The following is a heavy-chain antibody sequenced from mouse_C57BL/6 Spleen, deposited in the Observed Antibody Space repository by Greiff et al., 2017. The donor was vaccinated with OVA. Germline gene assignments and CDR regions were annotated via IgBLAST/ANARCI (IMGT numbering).Heavy chain of an antibody. Sequence: EVKLVESGEGLVKPGGSLKLSCAASGFTFSSYAMSWVRQTPEKRLEWVAYISSGGDYIYYADTVKGRFTISRDNARNTLYLQMSSLKSEDTAMYYCTRGATVVSFDYWGQGTTLTVSS. CDR2: ISSGGDYI. V-gene: IGHV5-9-1*02. J-gene: IGHJ2*01. D-gene: IGHD1-1*01. CDR1: GFTFSSYA. CDR3: TRGATVVSFDY.